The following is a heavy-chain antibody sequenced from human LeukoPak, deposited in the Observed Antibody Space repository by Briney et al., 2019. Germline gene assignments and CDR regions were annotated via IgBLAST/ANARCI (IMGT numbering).Heavy chain of an antibody. CDR2: ISYDGSNK. CDR3: AKDLGKWELLHYYYMDV. V-gene: IGHV3-30*04. Sequence: PGGSLRLSCAASGFTFSSYAMHWVRQAPGKGLEWVAVISYDGSNKYYADSVKGRFTISRDNSKNTLYLQMNSLRAEDTAVYYCAKDLGKWELLHYYYMDVWGKGTTVTISS. CDR1: GFTFSSYA. J-gene: IGHJ6*03. D-gene: IGHD1-26*01.